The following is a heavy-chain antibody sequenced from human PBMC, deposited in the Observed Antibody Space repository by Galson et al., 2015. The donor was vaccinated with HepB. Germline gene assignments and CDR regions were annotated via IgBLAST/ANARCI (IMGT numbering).Heavy chain of an antibody. CDR2: TSSDGRSE. Sequence: SLRLSCAASGLTIGSFDIHWVRQAPGKGLEWVGVTSSDGRSEWYGDSVRGRFAVSRDNSRNTVFLQMNGLRREDTALYYCAKDTSVTTGWCDGLVNWGQGTLVTVSP. J-gene: IGHJ4*02. V-gene: IGHV3-30*18. CDR1: GLTIGSFD. D-gene: IGHD6-19*01. CDR3: AKDTSVTTGWCDGLVN.